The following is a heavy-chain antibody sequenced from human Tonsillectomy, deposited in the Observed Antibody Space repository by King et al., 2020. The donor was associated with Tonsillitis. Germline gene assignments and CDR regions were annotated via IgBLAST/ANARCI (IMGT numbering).Heavy chain of an antibody. CDR3: AKEKSSSSLPDV. CDR1: GFTFSTYA. V-gene: IGHV3-23*04. Sequence: VQLVESGGGLVQPGGSLRLSCAASGFTFSTYAIIWVRQAPGRGLEWVSTISAGVGSTYYAASVKGRFTISRDNSKNTLYLQMNSLRVEDTAVYFCAKEKSSSSLPDVWGQGTTVTVSS. D-gene: IGHD6-13*01. J-gene: IGHJ6*02. CDR2: ISAGVGST.